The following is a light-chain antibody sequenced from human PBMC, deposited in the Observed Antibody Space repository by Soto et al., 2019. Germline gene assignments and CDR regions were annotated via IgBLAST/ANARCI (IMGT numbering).Light chain of an antibody. CDR3: QQYGSSPWT. Sequence: EIVLTQSPGTLSLSTGERATLSCRASQSVSSNYLAWYQQKPGQAPRPLIYGASSRATGIPDRFSGSGAGTDFTRTISRLESEDFAVYYCQQYGSSPWTFGQGTKVQIK. J-gene: IGKJ1*01. CDR1: QSVSSNY. CDR2: GAS. V-gene: IGKV3-20*01.